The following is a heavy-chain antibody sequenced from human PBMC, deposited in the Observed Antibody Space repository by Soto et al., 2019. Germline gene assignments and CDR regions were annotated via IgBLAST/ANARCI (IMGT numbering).Heavy chain of an antibody. D-gene: IGHD2-2*01. V-gene: IGHV1-3*01. CDR2: INAGNGNT. Sequence: ASVKVSCKASGYTFTSYAMHWVRQAPGQRLEWMGWINAGNGNTKYSQKFQGRVTITRDTSASTAYMELSSLRSEDTAVYYCARVRVVVPAATPDWYDPWGQGTLVTVSS. CDR3: ARVRVVVPAATPDWYDP. CDR1: GYTFTSYA. J-gene: IGHJ5*02.